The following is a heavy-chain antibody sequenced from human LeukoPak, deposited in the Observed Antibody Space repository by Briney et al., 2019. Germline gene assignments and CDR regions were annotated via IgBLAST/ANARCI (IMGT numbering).Heavy chain of an antibody. V-gene: IGHV1-2*06. Sequence: SVKVSCKASGYTFTAYHMHWVRQTPEQGLEWMGRINPNSGDTNYAQKFQGRVTMTRDTSISTAYMELSRLRSDDTAVYYCARDYCSSTSCLFDYWGQGTLVTVSS. J-gene: IGHJ4*02. CDR3: ARDYCSSTSCLFDY. CDR1: GYTFTAYH. CDR2: INPNSGDT. D-gene: IGHD2-2*01.